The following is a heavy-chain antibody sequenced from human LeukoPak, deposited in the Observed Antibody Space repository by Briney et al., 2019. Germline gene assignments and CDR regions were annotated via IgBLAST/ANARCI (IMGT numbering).Heavy chain of an antibody. J-gene: IGHJ4*02. Sequence: GGSLRLSCAASGFAFSSYAMSWVRQAPGKGLEWVSAISGSGGSTYYADSVKGRFTISRDNSKNTLYLQMNSLRAEDTAVYYCAPKGVVVVENYWGQGTLVTVSS. CDR3: APKGVVVVENY. D-gene: IGHD2-15*01. CDR1: GFAFSSYA. V-gene: IGHV3-23*01. CDR2: ISGSGGST.